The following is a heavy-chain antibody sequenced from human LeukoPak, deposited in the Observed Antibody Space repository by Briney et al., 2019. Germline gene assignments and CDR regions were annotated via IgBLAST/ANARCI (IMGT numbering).Heavy chain of an antibody. D-gene: IGHD1-1*01. CDR1: GFSFTTYW. V-gene: IGHV3-7*03. CDR2: IKQDGTEK. Sequence: GGSLRLSCAASGFSFTTYWMSWVRQAPGKGLEWVANIKQDGTEKYYVDSVKGRFTISRDNAKNSLYLQMNSLRAEDTALYYCARGKYPDNDDYMDVWGKGTTVIVSS. CDR3: ARGKYPDNDDYMDV. J-gene: IGHJ6*03.